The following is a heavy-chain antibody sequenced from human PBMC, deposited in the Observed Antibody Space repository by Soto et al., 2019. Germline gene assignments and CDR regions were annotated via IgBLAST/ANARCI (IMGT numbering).Heavy chain of an antibody. CDR1: GFTFSSYW. CDR3: ARAFRCVGGNDCYSPFDY. V-gene: IGHV3-74*01. Sequence: EVQLVESGGGVVQPGGSLRLSCAASGFTFSSYWMYWVRQTPGKGLVCISRINSDGTRTTYADSVKGRFTISRDNAKNTVYLQMNSLRPEDTTVYYCARAFRCVGGNDCYSPFDYWVQGALVTVSS. J-gene: IGHJ4*02. CDR2: INSDGTRT. D-gene: IGHD2-21*02.